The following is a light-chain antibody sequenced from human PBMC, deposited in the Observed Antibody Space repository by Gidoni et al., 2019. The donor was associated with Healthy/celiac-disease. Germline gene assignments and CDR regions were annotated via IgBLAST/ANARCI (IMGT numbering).Light chain of an antibody. V-gene: IGKV3-20*01. Sequence: EIVLTQYPGTLSLSPGERATLSCRASQSGSSSYLAGYQQKPCQAPRLLISGASSRATCIPDQFSGSGSGTDFPLTISRLEPEAFAVSYCHQYGSSLTFVQVTKVDIK. J-gene: IGKJ1*01. CDR1: QSGSSSY. CDR3: HQYGSSLT. CDR2: GAS.